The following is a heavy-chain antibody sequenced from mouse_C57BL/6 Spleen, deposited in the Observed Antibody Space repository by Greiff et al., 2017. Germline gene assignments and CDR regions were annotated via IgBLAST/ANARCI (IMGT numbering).Heavy chain of an antibody. V-gene: IGHV1-64*01. Sequence: QVQLQQPGAELVKPGASVKLSCKASGYTFTSYWMHWVKQRPGQGLEWIGMIHPNSGNTNYNEKFKSKATLTVDKSASTAYMQLSSLTSEDSAVYYCARGYYYGSSYEYFDVWGTGTTVTVSS. CDR1: GYTFTSYW. CDR2: IHPNSGNT. J-gene: IGHJ1*03. CDR3: ARGYYYGSSYEYFDV. D-gene: IGHD1-1*01.